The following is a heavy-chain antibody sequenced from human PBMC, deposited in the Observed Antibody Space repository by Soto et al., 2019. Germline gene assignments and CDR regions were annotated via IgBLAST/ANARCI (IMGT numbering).Heavy chain of an antibody. CDR1: GFTFSSYA. V-gene: IGHV3-23*01. CDR3: ARGPQADFWSGYLRPIPLFDY. Sequence: PGGSLRLSCAASGFTFSSYAMSWVRQAPGKGLEWVSAISGSGGSTYYADSVKGRFTISRDNSKNTLYLQMNSLRAEDTAVYYCARGPQADFWSGYLRPIPLFDYWGQGTLVTVSS. D-gene: IGHD3-3*01. J-gene: IGHJ4*02. CDR2: ISGSGGST.